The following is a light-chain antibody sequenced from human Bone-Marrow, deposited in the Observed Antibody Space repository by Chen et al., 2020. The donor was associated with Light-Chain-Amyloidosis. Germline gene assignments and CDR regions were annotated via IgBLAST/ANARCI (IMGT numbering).Light chain of an antibody. CDR2: DDS. CDR3: QVWDRSSDRPV. Sequence: SYVLTQSPSVSVAQGKTATVTCGGNNIGNKRVHWYQQKPGRAPVLVVYDDSDRPSGIPERFSGSNSGNTATLTISRVQAGDEADYYCQVWDRSSDRPVFGGGTKLTVL. CDR1: NIGNKR. V-gene: IGLV3-21*03. J-gene: IGLJ3*02.